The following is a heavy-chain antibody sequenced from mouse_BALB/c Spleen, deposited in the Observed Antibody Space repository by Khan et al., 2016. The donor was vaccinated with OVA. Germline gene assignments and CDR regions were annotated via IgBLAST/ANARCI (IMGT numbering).Heavy chain of an antibody. CDR2: ISYSGVT. Sequence: VQLKESGPGLVKPSQSLSLTCTVTGYSITSGYAWNWLRQFPGNKLEWMGYISYSGVTSYTPSLKSRISITRDTSKNQFFLQLNSVTTEDTATYYCARGNDYGYYFDYWGQGTTLTVSS. D-gene: IGHD1-1*01. V-gene: IGHV3-2*02. CDR3: ARGNDYGYYFDY. J-gene: IGHJ2*01. CDR1: GYSITSGYA.